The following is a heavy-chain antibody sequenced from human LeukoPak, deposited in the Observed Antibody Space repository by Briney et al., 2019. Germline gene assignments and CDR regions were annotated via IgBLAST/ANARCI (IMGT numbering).Heavy chain of an antibody. CDR1: GYTFTGYY. CDR2: INPNSGGT. J-gene: IGHJ4*02. D-gene: IGHD4-17*01. CDR3: ARERGDGDYPLDY. Sequence: ASVKVSCTASGYTFTGYYMHWVRQAPGQGLEWMGWINPNSGGTNYAQKFQGRVTMTRDTSISTAYMELSRLRSDDTAVYYCARERGDGDYPLDYWGQGTLVTVSS. V-gene: IGHV1-2*02.